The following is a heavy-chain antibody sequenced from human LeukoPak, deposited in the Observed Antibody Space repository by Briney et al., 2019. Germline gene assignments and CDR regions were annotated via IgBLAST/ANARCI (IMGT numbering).Heavy chain of an antibody. CDR2: INSDGSEG. Sequence: PGGSLRLSCAASGFTFSGFWMSWSRQAPGKGLEWVASINSDGSEGYYADVVKGRFTISRDNAKNSLYLQINSLRAEDTAVYYCARSSYSSPSSVWGQGTMVTVPS. J-gene: IGHJ3*01. D-gene: IGHD6-6*01. V-gene: IGHV3-7*03. CDR3: ARSSYSSPSSV. CDR1: GFTFSGFW.